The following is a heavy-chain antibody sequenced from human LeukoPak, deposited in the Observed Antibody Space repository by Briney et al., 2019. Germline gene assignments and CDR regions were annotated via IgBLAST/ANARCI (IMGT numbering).Heavy chain of an antibody. J-gene: IGHJ4*02. D-gene: IGHD6-13*01. V-gene: IGHV3-74*03. Sequence: PGGSLRLSCAASGFTFSSYWMHWVRPAPGKGLVWVSRIHSDGSSRKYADSVRGRFTISRDNAKKTLYLQMNSLRAEDTAVYFCARDDAAPGIIFDYWGQGTLVTVSS. CDR2: IHSDGSSR. CDR1: GFTFSSYW. CDR3: ARDDAAPGIIFDY.